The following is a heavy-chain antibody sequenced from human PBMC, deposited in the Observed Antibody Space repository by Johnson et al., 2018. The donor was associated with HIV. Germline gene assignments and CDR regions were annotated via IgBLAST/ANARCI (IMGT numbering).Heavy chain of an antibody. CDR3: ARDGYYDSGSDPLDI. D-gene: IGHD3-10*01. V-gene: IGHV3-11*01. CDR1: GFTFSAYY. Sequence: QVQLVESGGGLFKPGGSLRLSCAASGFTFSAYYMRWIPPAPRLGLDWVSYIRRSCSTISYADSVQGPFTIYRDNAKNSLYLQMNSLRVEDTAFYYCARDGYYDSGSDPLDIWGQGTMVNVS. J-gene: IGHJ3*02. CDR2: IRRSCSTI.